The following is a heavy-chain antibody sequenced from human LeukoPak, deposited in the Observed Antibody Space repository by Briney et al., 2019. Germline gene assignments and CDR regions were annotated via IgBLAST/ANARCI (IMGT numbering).Heavy chain of an antibody. CDR1: GGSISSYY. CDR3: ARDGFFGGGSGDLLDF. Sequence: SETLSLTCTVSGGSISSYYWSWIRQPAGKGLEWIGRIYTSGSPNYNPSLKSRVTMSVDTSKNQFSLKLSSVTAADTAVYYCARDGFFGGGSGDLLDFGARETLAPVSS. CDR2: IYTSGSP. V-gene: IGHV4-4*07. J-gene: IGHJ4*02. D-gene: IGHD3/OR15-3a*01.